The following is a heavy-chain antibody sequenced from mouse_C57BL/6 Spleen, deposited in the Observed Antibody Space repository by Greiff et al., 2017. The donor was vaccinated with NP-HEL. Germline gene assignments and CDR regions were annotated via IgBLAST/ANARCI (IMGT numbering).Heavy chain of an antibody. V-gene: IGHV14-2*01. CDR3: AREDYGSSHRAPFDY. J-gene: IGHJ2*01. CDR1: GFNIKDYY. D-gene: IGHD1-1*01. Sequence: EVQLVESGAELVKPGASVKLSCTASGFNIKDYYMHWVKQRTEQGLEWIGRIDPEDGETKYAPKFQGKATITADTSSNTAYLQLSSLTSEDTAVYYCAREDYGSSHRAPFDYWGQGTTLTVSS. CDR2: IDPEDGET.